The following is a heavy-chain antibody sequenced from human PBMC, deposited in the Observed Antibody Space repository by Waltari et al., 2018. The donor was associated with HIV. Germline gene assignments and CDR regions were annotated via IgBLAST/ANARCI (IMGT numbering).Heavy chain of an antibody. J-gene: IGHJ4*02. V-gene: IGHV4-39*01. CDR1: GGSISSSSYY. CDR3: ARRDESYYDSRYKGPSYYFDY. D-gene: IGHD3-22*01. Sequence: QLQLQESGPGLVKPSETLSLTCTVSGGSISSSSYYWGWIRQPPGKGLGWIGSIYYSGSTYYNPSLKSRVTISVDTSKNQFSLKLSSVTAADTAVYYCARRDESYYDSRYKGPSYYFDYWGQGTLVTVSS. CDR2: IYYSGST.